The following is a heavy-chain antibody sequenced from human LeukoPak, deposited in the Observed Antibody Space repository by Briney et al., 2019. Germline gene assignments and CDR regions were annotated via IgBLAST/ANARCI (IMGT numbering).Heavy chain of an antibody. CDR2: INPSGGST. CDR3: ARLFVDIVVVPAATPRMDV. J-gene: IGHJ6*02. D-gene: IGHD2-2*03. V-gene: IGHV1-46*01. CDR1: GYTFTSYY. Sequence: ASVKVSCKASGYTFTSYYMHWVRQAPGQGLEWMGIINPSGGSTSYAQKFQGRVTMTRDTSTSTVYMELSSLRSEDTAVYYCARLFVDIVVVPAATPRMDVWGQGTTVTVSS.